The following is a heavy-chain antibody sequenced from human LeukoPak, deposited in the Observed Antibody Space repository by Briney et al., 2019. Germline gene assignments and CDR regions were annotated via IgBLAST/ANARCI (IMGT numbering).Heavy chain of an antibody. CDR1: AGSVNSGSYY. CDR3: ARHEGSYYDKSGYTFDY. CDR2: IHHSGNT. Sequence: PSETLSLTCTVSAGSVNSGSYYWGWIRQPPGKGLEWIGSIHHSGNTYYNASLKSRVTISVDTSKNQFFLKLSSVTAADGAVYYCARHEGSYYDKSGYTFDYRGQGTLVTVSS. J-gene: IGHJ4*02. D-gene: IGHD3-22*01. V-gene: IGHV4-39*01.